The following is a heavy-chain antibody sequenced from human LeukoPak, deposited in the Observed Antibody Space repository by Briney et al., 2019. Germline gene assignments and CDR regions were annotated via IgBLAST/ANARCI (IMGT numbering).Heavy chain of an antibody. Sequence: GGSLRLSCAASGFTFSSYAMSWVRQAPGKGLEWVSAISGSGGSTYYADSVKGRFTISGDNSKYTLYLQLNSLRAEDTAVYYCAKRYGDYARGWYFDLCGRGNLVTVSS. V-gene: IGHV3-23*01. CDR3: AKRYGDYARGWYFDL. J-gene: IGHJ2*01. CDR2: ISGSGGST. CDR1: GFTFSSYA. D-gene: IGHD4-17*01.